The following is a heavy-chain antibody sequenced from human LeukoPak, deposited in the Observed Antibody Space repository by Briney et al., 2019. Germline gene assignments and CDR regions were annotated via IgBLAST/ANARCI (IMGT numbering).Heavy chain of an antibody. Sequence: SETLSLTCAVSGGSISSTKWWSWVRQPPGKGLGWIGEIYHSGSTNYNPSLKSRVTISVDKSKNQFSLNLTSVTAADTAVYYCAREHISGASPMDVWGQGTTVTVSS. D-gene: IGHD6-19*01. J-gene: IGHJ6*02. CDR2: IYHSGST. CDR3: AREHISGASPMDV. V-gene: IGHV4-4*02. CDR1: GGSISSTKW.